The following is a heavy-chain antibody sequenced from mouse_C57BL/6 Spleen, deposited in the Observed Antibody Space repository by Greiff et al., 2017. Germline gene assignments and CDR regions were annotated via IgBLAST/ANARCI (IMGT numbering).Heavy chain of an antibody. CDR3: ASSYYYGSEAY. CDR2: IDPSDSYT. D-gene: IGHD1-1*01. V-gene: IGHV1-69*01. CDR1: GYTFTSYW. Sequence: QVHVKQPGAELVMPGASVKLSCKASGYTFTSYWMHWVKQRPGQGLEWIGEIDPSDSYTTYNQKFKGKSTLTVDKSSSTAYMQLSSLTSEDSAVYYCASSYYYGSEAYWGQGTLVTVSA. J-gene: IGHJ3*01.